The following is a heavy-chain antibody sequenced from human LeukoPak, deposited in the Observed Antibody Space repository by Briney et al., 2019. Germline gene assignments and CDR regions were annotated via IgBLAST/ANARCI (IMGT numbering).Heavy chain of an antibody. Sequence: GGSLRLSCAASGFTVSSNYMSWVRQAPGKGLEWVSVIYSGGSTYYADSVKGRFTISRDNSKNTLYLQMNSLRAEDTAVYYCARDQYSSGWFDGLFDYWGQGTLVTVSS. J-gene: IGHJ4*02. D-gene: IGHD6-19*01. CDR3: ARDQYSSGWFDGLFDY. CDR2: IYSGGST. CDR1: GFTVSSNY. V-gene: IGHV3-66*02.